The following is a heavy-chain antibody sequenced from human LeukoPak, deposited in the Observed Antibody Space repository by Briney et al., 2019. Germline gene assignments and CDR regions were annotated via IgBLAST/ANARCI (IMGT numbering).Heavy chain of an antibody. Sequence: PGGSLRLSCAASGFTFSSYGMSWGRQAPGKGLEWGANIKQDGSERDYVDSVNGRFTISRDNAQNSLYLQMNSLRAEDTAVYYCARMRWYRSSWPDAFDIWGQGTMVTVSS. J-gene: IGHJ3*02. CDR3: ARMRWYRSSWPDAFDI. V-gene: IGHV3-7*01. CDR1: GFTFSSYG. CDR2: IKQDGSER. D-gene: IGHD6-13*01.